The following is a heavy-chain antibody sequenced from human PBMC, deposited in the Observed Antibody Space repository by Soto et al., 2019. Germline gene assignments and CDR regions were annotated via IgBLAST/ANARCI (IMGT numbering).Heavy chain of an antibody. CDR3: GRGNKLVVPGGTPVYYYYGVDV. D-gene: IGHD2-2*01. Sequence: QVQLVQSGAEVQKPGASVKVSCKAYGYTFSNYVIIWVRQAPGQGLEWMGWISAYNGNTKYGQKFQGRVTVTTDTSQSTAHMELRGLRSDDTAVYYCGRGNKLVVPGGTPVYYYYGVDVWGQGTTVTVSS. V-gene: IGHV1-18*01. CDR2: ISAYNGNT. J-gene: IGHJ6*02. CDR1: GYTFSNYV.